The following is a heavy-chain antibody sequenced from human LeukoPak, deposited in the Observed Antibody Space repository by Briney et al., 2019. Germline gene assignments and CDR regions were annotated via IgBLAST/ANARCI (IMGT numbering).Heavy chain of an antibody. D-gene: IGHD3-10*01. J-gene: IGHJ4*02. CDR2: IYYSGST. CDR1: GDSISSYY. Sequence: SETLSLTCTVSGDSISSYYWSWIRQPPGKGLEWIGYIYYSGSTNYNPSLKTRVTISLDTSKNQFSLKLSSVTAADTAVYYCAREPVRGFFDYWGQGTLVTVSS. V-gene: IGHV4-59*12. CDR3: AREPVRGFFDY.